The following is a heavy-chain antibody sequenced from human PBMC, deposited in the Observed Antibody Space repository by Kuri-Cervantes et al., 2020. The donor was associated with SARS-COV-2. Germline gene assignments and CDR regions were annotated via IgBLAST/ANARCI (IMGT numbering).Heavy chain of an antibody. CDR3: ARGNTKSTCVTTHYYYGVDV. V-gene: IGHV4-34*01. CDR2: VNHGGST. D-gene: IGHD2-2*01. CDR1: GGSISGYY. Sequence: SETLSLTCAVYGGSISGYYWSWIRQPPGKGLEWIGVVNHGGSTNYNPSLKSRVTISIDTSKNQFSLKLSSVTAADTAVYYCARGNTKSTCVTTHYYYGVDVWGQGTTVTVSS. J-gene: IGHJ6*02.